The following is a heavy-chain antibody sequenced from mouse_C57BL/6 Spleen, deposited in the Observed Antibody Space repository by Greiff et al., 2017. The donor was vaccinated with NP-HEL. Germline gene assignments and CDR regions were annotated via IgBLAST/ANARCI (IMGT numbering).Heavy chain of an antibody. D-gene: IGHD3-1*01. CDR2: IRNKANGYTT. CDR1: GFTFTDYY. J-gene: IGHJ2*01. V-gene: IGHV7-3*01. CDR3: ARYMGSLYYFDY. Sequence: EVQGVESGGGLVQPGGSLSLSCAASGFTFTDYYMSWVRQPPGKALEWLGFIRNKANGYTTEYSASVKGRFTISRDNSQSILYLQMNALRAEDSATYYCARYMGSLYYFDYWGQGTTLTVSS.